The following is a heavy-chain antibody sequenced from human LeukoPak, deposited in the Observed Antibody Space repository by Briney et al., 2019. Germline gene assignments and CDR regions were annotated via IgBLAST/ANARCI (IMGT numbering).Heavy chain of an antibody. Sequence: SVKVSCKCSGGTFSSYTISWVRQPPGQGLEWMGRIIPILGIANYAQKFQGRVTITADKSTSTAYMEMSSLRSEDTAVYYCARDRGWLQFDYWGQGTLVTVSS. J-gene: IGHJ4*02. CDR1: GGTFSSYT. CDR2: IIPILGIA. V-gene: IGHV1-69*04. CDR3: ARDRGWLQFDY. D-gene: IGHD5-24*01.